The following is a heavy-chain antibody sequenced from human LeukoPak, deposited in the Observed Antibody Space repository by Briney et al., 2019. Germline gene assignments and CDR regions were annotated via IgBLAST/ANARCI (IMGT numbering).Heavy chain of an antibody. CDR3: ARGVAGSGDFWSGYYPSGYYYYMDV. D-gene: IGHD3-3*01. Sequence: ASVKVSCKASGGMFSNYAITWVRQAPGQGLEWMGWFNPENGNTNYAQKVQGRVTMTADTSTSTSYMELRSLRSDDTAVYYCARGVAGSGDFWSGYYPSGYYYYMDVWGKGTTVTVSS. CDR1: GGMFSNYA. J-gene: IGHJ6*03. CDR2: FNPENGNT. V-gene: IGHV1-18*01.